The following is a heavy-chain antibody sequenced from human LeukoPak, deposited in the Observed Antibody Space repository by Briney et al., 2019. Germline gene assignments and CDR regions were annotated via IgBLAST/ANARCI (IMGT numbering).Heavy chain of an antibody. Sequence: SETLSLTCTVSGGSISSYYWSWIRQPAGKGLEWIGRIYTSGSTNYNPSLESRVTMSVDTSKNQFSLKLSSVTAADTASYYCARDRSGGSGRYYYYYMDVWGKGTTVTVSS. CDR3: ARDRSGGSGRYYYYYMDV. CDR2: IYTSGST. V-gene: IGHV4-4*07. D-gene: IGHD6-19*01. J-gene: IGHJ6*03. CDR1: GGSISSYY.